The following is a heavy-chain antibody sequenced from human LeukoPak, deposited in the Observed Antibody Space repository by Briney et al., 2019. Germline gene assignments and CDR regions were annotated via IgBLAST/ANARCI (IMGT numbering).Heavy chain of an antibody. CDR3: AKEGSIFGVVIRPYYFDY. V-gene: IGHV3-48*03. CDR1: GFIFSSYE. J-gene: IGHJ4*02. CDR2: ISSGASSI. Sequence: GGSLRLSCAASGFIFSSYEMNWVRQAPGKGLEWVSYISSGASSIYYADSVKGRFTISRDNSKNTLYLQMNSLRAEDTAVYYCAKEGSIFGVVIRPYYFDYWGQGTLVTVSS. D-gene: IGHD3-3*01.